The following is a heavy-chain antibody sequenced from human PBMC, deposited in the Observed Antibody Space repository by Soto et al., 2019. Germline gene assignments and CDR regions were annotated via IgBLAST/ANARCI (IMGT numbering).Heavy chain of an antibody. CDR2: IWYDGSNK. J-gene: IGHJ6*02. CDR1: GFTFSSYG. D-gene: IGHD2-2*01. V-gene: IGHV3-33*01. CDR3: ARDGVVVVPAAMFASGYYYYGMDV. Sequence: PGGSLRLSCAASGFTFSSYGMHWVRQAPGKGLEWVAVIWYDGSNKYYADSVKGRFTISRDNSKNTLYLQMNSLRAEDTAVYYCARDGVVVVPAAMFASGYYYYGMDVWGQGTTVTVSS.